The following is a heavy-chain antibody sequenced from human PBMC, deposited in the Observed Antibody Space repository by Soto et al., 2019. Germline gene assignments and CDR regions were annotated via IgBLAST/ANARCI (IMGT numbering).Heavy chain of an antibody. D-gene: IGHD1-7*01. CDR2: IYYSGST. V-gene: IGHV4-31*02. Sequence: SLTNCVTWTVAGGNIVNGCGCWSRNSKHPGKGLEWIGYIYYSGSTYYNPSLKSRVTISVDTSKNQFSLKLSSVTAADTAVYYCARDRNWNYSYYYYGMDVWGQGTTVTVSS. CDR3: ARDRNWNYSYYYYGMDV. CDR1: GGNIVNGCGC. J-gene: IGHJ6*02.